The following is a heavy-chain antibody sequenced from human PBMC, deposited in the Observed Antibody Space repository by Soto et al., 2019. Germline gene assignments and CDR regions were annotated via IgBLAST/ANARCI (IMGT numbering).Heavy chain of an antibody. CDR3: ARGTRSSYYYYGMDV. V-gene: IGHV4-4*02. Sequence: PSETLSLTCAVSGGSISSINWWSCVRQPPGKGLEWIGEIYHSGSTNYNPSLKSRVTISVDKSKNQFSLKLSSVTAADTAVYYCARGTRSSYYYYGMDVRGQGTTVTVPS. CDR2: IYHSGST. J-gene: IGHJ6*02. CDR1: GGSISSINW. D-gene: IGHD1-1*01.